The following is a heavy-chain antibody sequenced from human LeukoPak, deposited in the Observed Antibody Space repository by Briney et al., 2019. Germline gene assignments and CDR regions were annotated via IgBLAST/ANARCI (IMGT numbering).Heavy chain of an antibody. V-gene: IGHV4-31*03. CDR2: IYYSGST. J-gene: IGHJ4*02. CDR1: GGSISSGGYY. D-gene: IGHD2-2*01. CDR3: ARAPVVPAALFDY. Sequence: SETLSLTCTVSGGSISSGGYYWSWIRQHPGKGLEWIGYIYYSGSTYYNPSLKSRATISVDTSKNQFSLKLSSVTAADTAVYYCARAPVVPAALFDYWGQGTLVTVSS.